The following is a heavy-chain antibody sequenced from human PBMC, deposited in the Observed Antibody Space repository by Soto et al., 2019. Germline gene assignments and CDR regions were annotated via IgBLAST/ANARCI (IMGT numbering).Heavy chain of an antibody. CDR2: IKPDESEK. J-gene: IGHJ5*02. Sequence: EVQLVESGGGLVQPGGSLRLSCTASGFTFSDSWMTWVRQAPGKGLEWVARIKPDESEKKYADSEKGRFSISRDKAKNSMYLQMDSLRGEDTAVYYCVRGGSNYASWGQGTLVTVSS. CDR3: VRGGSNYAS. V-gene: IGHV3-7*01. D-gene: IGHD4-4*01. CDR1: GFTFSDSW.